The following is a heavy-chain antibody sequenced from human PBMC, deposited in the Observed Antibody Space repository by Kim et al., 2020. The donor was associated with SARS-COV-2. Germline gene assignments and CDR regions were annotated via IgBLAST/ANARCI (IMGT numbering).Heavy chain of an antibody. V-gene: IGHV3-48*02. Sequence: GGSLRLSCAASGFTFSSYSMNWVRQAPGKGLEWVSYISSSSSTIYYADSVKGRFTISRDNAKNSLYLQMNSLRDEDTAVYYCARDPRMTTVTTGVAPSDYWGQGTLVTVSS. CDR3: ARDPRMTTVTTGVAPSDY. J-gene: IGHJ4*02. CDR2: ISSSSSTI. D-gene: IGHD4-17*01. CDR1: GFTFSSYS.